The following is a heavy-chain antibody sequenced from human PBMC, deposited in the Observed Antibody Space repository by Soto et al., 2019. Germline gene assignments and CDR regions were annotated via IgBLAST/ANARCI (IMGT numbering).Heavy chain of an antibody. V-gene: IGHV1-46*01. Sequence: QVQLVQSGAEVKKTGASVKVSCKASGYTFTSYYMHWVRQAPGQGLEWMGIINPSGGSTSYAQKFQGRVTMTRDTSTSTVYMELSSLRSEDTAVYYCARDLSDCSGGSCYSLWFDPWGQGTLVTVSS. CDR3: ARDLSDCSGGSCYSLWFDP. CDR1: GYTFTSYY. J-gene: IGHJ5*02. CDR2: INPSGGST. D-gene: IGHD2-15*01.